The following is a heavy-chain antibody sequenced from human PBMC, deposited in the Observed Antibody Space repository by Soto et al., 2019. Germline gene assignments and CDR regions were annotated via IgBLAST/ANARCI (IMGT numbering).Heavy chain of an antibody. J-gene: IGHJ4*02. CDR1: GYTFTSYY. CDR2: INPSGGST. D-gene: IGHD2-15*01. V-gene: IGHV1-46*01. CDR3: ARVYCSGGSCYSIDY. Sequence: GASVKVSCKASGYTFTSYYTHWVRQAPGQGLEWMGIINPSGGSTSYAQKFQGRVTMTRDTSTSTVYMELSSLRSEDTAVYYCARVYCSGGSCYSIDYWGQGTLVTVSS.